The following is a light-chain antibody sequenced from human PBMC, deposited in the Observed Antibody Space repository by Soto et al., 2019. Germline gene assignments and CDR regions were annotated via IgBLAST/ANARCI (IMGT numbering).Light chain of an antibody. V-gene: IGKV3-15*01. CDR1: QSVNSN. Sequence: EIVMTQSPATLSVSPGERATLSCRASQSVNSNLAWYQLKSGQAPRLLIYGASTRATGIPARFSGSGSGTEFTLTISSPQSEDFAVYYCQQYNNWPPLTFGGGTKVDIK. J-gene: IGKJ4*01. CDR3: QQYNNWPPLT. CDR2: GAS.